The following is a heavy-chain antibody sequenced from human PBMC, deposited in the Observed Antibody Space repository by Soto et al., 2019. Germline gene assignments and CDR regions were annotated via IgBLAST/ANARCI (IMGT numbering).Heavy chain of an antibody. CDR3: APGRQLISDY. V-gene: IGHV3-23*01. D-gene: IGHD2-15*01. Sequence: PGGSLRLSCAASGFTFNNYAMSWFRQAPGKGLEWVSGIGSDGSTYYADSVKGRFAISRDNSKKTLYLQMNSLRADDTATYYCAPGRQLISDYWGQGTMVTVSS. CDR1: GFTFNNYA. CDR2: IGSDGST. J-gene: IGHJ4*02.